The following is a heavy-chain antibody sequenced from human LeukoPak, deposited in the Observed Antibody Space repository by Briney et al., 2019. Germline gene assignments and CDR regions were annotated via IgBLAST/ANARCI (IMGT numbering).Heavy chain of an antibody. CDR3: ARRPVITGTSLGGLDP. Sequence: SETLSLTCTVSGGSISSSPYYWVWIRQPPGEGLDWIATISYSGSTYYNPSLKSRVTISVDTSKNRFSLKVNSVTAADTAVYYCARRPVITGTSLGGLDPWGQGTLVTVSS. J-gene: IGHJ5*02. V-gene: IGHV4-39*01. D-gene: IGHD1-20*01. CDR1: GGSISSSPYY. CDR2: ISYSGST.